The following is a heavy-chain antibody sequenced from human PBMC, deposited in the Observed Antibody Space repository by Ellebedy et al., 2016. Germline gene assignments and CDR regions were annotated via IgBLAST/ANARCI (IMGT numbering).Heavy chain of an antibody. CDR3: ARDFRSGYGDWYFDL. D-gene: IGHD5-12*01. CDR2: ISYDGSNK. CDR1: GFIFSSYA. V-gene: IGHV3-30-3*01. Sequence: GESLKISCAVSGFIFSSYAMHWVRQAPGKGLEWVAAISYDGSNKYYADSVKGRFTISRDNSKNTLFLQMNSLGVEDTAVYYCARDFRSGYGDWYFDLWGRGTLVTVSS. J-gene: IGHJ2*01.